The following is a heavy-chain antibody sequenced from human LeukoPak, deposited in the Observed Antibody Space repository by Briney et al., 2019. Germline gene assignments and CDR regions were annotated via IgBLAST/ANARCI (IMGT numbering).Heavy chain of an antibody. Sequence: SETLSLTCTVSGGSFTFYYWSWIRQPAGKGLGWIGRLYFSGTTNYNPSLKSRVTMSLDTSKNQVSLRLTSATAADTAVYYCARSRITVTQGFYNYMDVWGKGTTVTVSS. CDR2: LYFSGTT. D-gene: IGHD3-22*01. CDR1: GGSFTFYY. J-gene: IGHJ6*03. CDR3: ARSRITVTQGFYNYMDV. V-gene: IGHV4-4*07.